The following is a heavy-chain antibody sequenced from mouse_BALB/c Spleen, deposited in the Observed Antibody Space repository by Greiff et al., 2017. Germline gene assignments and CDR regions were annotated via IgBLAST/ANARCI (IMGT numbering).Heavy chain of an antibody. Sequence: DVKLVESGGGLVQPGGSMKLSCVASGFTFSSYWMSWVRQSPEKGLEWVAEIRLKSDNYATHYAVSVKGKFTISRDDSKSRLYLQMNSLRAEDTGIYYCTERAAYWGQGTLVTVSA. CDR3: TERAAY. CDR2: IRLKSDNYAT. V-gene: IGHV6-3*01. J-gene: IGHJ3*01. CDR1: GFTFSSYW. D-gene: IGHD3-1*01.